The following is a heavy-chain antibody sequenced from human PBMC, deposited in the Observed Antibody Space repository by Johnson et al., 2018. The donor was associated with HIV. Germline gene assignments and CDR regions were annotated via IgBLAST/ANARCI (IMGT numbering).Heavy chain of an antibody. D-gene: IGHD3-10*01. CDR3: ARSRSGSRNAFDI. CDR1: GFTFSSYA. J-gene: IGHJ3*02. Sequence: QVQLVESGGGVVQPGRSLRLSCAASGFTFSSYAMHWVRQAPGKGLEWVAVISYDGSNKYYADSVKGRFTISRDNSKNTLYLQMNSLRPEDTAVYYCARSRSGSRNAFDIWGQGTMVTVSS. V-gene: IGHV3-30-3*01. CDR2: ISYDGSNK.